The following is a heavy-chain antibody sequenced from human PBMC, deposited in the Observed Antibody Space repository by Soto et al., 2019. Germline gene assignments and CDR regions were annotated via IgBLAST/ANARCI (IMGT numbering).Heavy chain of an antibody. CDR2: ISTYNGNT. CDR3: ARWPTDYYDNSANYFLDY. J-gene: IGHJ4*02. V-gene: IGHV1-18*01. CDR1: GYTFITYG. Sequence: QVQLVQSGAEVKKPGASVKVSCKASGYTFITYGVSWVRQAPGQGLDWLGWISTYNGNTRYAERLQGRVTMTTDTTTNTAYMELRNLRSYDTAVYYCARWPTDYYDNSANYFLDYWGQGTLVTVSS. D-gene: IGHD3-22*01.